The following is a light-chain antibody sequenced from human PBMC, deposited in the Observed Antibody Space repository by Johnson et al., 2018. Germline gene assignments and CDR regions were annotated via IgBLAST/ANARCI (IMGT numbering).Light chain of an antibody. J-gene: IGLJ1*01. CDR1: SSNIGNNY. V-gene: IGLV1-51*02. CDR2: ENN. Sequence: QSVLTQPPSVSAAPGQKVTISCSGSSSNIGNNYVSWYQQLPGTAPKLLIYENNKRPSGIPDRFSGSKSGTSATLGITGIQTGAEADDYCGTWDSSLSAGNVFGTGTKVTVL. CDR3: GTWDSSLSAGNV.